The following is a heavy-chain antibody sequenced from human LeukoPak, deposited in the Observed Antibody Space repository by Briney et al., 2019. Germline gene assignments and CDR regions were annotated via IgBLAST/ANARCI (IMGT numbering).Heavy chain of an antibody. CDR3: ARESRLDYYFDY. Sequence: GGSLRLSCAASGFTFSSYAMDWVRQAPGKGLEWVAVISNDGSNKYYADSVKGRFTISRDNYKNTVYLQMNSLRAADTAVYYCARESRLDYYFDYWGQGTLVTVSS. J-gene: IGHJ4*02. V-gene: IGHV3-30-3*01. CDR1: GFTFSSYA. D-gene: IGHD3-9*01. CDR2: ISNDGSNK.